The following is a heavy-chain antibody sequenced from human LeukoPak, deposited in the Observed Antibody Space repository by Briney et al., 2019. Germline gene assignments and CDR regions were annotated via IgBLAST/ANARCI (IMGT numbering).Heavy chain of an antibody. D-gene: IGHD3-10*01. CDR3: TTAYYYGSGSSIDY. J-gene: IGHJ4*02. Sequence: PGGSLRLSYAASGFTFSNTWMSWVRQAPGKGLEWVGRIKSKTDGGTTDYAAPVKGRFTISRDDSKNTLYLQMNSLKTEDTAVYYCTTAYYYGSGSSIDYWGQGTLVTVSS. CDR1: GFTFSNTW. CDR2: IKSKTDGGTT. V-gene: IGHV3-15*01.